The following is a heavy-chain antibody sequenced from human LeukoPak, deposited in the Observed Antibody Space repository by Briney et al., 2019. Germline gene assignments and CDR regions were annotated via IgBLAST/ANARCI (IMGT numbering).Heavy chain of an antibody. CDR1: GGSISSYY. V-gene: IGHV4-59*01. D-gene: IGHD6-13*01. J-gene: IGHJ4*02. CDR3: ARAGYSSSWYLGFDY. Sequence: SETLSLTCTVSGGSISSYYWSWIRQPPGKGLEWIGYIYYSGSTNYNPSLKSRVTISVDTSKNQFSLKPSSVTAADTAVYYCARAGYSSSWYLGFDYWGQGTLVTVSS. CDR2: IYYSGST.